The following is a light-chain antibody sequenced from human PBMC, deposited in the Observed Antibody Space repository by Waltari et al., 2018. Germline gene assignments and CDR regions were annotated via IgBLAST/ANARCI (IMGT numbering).Light chain of an antibody. CDR1: QSVSTN. CDR3: QQYKNWPPWT. Sequence: EIVMTKSQLTLPVSPGERATFPCRASQSVSTNLAWYQQKPGQAPRLLIYGASTRATGFPARFSGSGSGTEFTLTISSLQSEDFAVYYCQQYKNWPPWTFGQGTKVEIK. J-gene: IGKJ1*01. V-gene: IGKV3-15*01. CDR2: GAS.